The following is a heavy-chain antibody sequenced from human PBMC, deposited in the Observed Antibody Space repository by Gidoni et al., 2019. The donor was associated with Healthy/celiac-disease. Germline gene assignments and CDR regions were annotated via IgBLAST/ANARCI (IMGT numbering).Heavy chain of an antibody. J-gene: IGHJ6*02. CDR2: INPRGGST. V-gene: IGHV1-46*01. Sequence: QVQMVQSGAEVKQHGASVKVSCKASGYTCTRYYTHWVGQAPGQGLEWMGIINPRGGSTSYAQKFQGRVTMTRDTSTSTVYMELSSLRSEDTAVYYCARAVGYCSSTSCYEHYYGMDVWGQGTTVTVSS. CDR3: ARAVGYCSSTSCYEHYYGMDV. D-gene: IGHD2-2*01. CDR1: GYTCTRYY.